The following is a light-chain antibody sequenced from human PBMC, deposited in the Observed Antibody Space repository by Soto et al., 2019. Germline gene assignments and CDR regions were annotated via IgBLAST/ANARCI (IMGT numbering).Light chain of an antibody. CDR2: GAS. J-gene: IGKJ5*01. Sequence: EIVLTQSPATLSLSPGDRASLSCRASQGIGSDLAWYQQKPGQAPRLLIYGASSRATGIPARFSGSGSGTDFTLTISDLEPGDFAIYFCQQRSKWPPITFGQGTRLDIK. CDR3: QQRSKWPPIT. CDR1: QGIGSD. V-gene: IGKV3-11*01.